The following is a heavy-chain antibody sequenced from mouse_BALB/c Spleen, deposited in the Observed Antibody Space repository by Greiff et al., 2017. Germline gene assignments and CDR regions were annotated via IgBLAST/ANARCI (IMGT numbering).Heavy chain of an antibody. J-gene: IGHJ4*01. CDR1: GFSLPSYG. V-gene: IGHV2-9*02. CDR2: IWAGGST. Sequence: VAPLQSLSITCTVSGFSLPSYGVHWVRQPPGKGLEWLGVIWAGGSTNYNSALMSRLSISKDNSKSQVFLKMNSLQTDDTAMYYCARDGYDVRGYAMDYWGQGTSVTVSS. CDR3: ARDGYDVRGYAMDY. D-gene: IGHD2-14*01.